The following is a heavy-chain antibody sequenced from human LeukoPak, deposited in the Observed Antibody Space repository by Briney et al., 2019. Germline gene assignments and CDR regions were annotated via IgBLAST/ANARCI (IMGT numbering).Heavy chain of an antibody. D-gene: IGHD3-22*01. CDR2: ISGSGGST. CDR1: GFTFSSYA. Sequence: TGGSLRLSCAASGFTFSSYAMSWVRQAPGKGLEWVSAISGSGGSTYYADSVKGRFTISRDNSKNTLYLQMNSLRAEDTAVYYCAKDRVPNYYYDSSGYYYFDCWGQGTLVTVSS. J-gene: IGHJ4*02. V-gene: IGHV3-23*01. CDR3: AKDRVPNYYYDSSGYYYFDC.